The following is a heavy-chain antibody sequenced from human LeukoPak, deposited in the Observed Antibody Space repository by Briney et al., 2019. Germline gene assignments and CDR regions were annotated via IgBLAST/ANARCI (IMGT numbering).Heavy chain of an antibody. CDR1: GGSINSHY. V-gene: IGHV4-59*11. D-gene: IGHD6-13*01. Sequence: SETLSLTCTVSGGSINSHYWSWIRQPPGKGLEWIGYIYYSGNTEYNPSLESRVTISVDTSKNQFSLRLNSVTAADTAVYYCARGGASSLPFHYWGQGTLVTVSS. J-gene: IGHJ4*02. CDR3: ARGGASSLPFHY. CDR2: IYYSGNT.